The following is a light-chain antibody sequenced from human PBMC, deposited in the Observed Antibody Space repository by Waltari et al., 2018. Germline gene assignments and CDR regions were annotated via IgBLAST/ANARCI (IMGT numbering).Light chain of an antibody. CDR3: RAWDSSTGTGV. V-gene: IGLV3-1*01. J-gene: IGLJ1*01. CDR2: QDD. Sequence: YQQKPGQSPVRVIYQDDKRPSGIPERFSGSNSANTATLTISGTQAVDEADYYCRAWDSSTGTGVFGTGTKVTVL.